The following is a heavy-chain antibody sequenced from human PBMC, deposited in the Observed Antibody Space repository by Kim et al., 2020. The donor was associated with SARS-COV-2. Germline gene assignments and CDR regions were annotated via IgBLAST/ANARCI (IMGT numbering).Heavy chain of an antibody. CDR3: ARGLGSSSAGFDY. CDR1: GGSISSYY. D-gene: IGHD6-6*01. V-gene: IGHV4-59*01. J-gene: IGHJ4*02. CDR2: IYYSGST. Sequence: SETLSLTCTVSGGSISSYYWSWIRQPPGKGLEWIGYIYYSGSTNYNPSLKSRVTISVDTSKNQFSLKLSSVTAADTAVYYCARGLGSSSAGFDYWGQGTLVTVSS.